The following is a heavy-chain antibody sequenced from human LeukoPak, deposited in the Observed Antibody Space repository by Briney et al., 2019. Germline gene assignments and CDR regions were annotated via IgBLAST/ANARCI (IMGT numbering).Heavy chain of an antibody. D-gene: IGHD6-19*01. CDR2: TPYSGST. J-gene: IGHJ4*02. V-gene: IGHV4-59*01. CDR1: GDSISTYY. CDR3: ARHSSGWSVYFDY. Sequence: PSETLSLTCTVSGDSISTYYWSWIRQPPGKGLEWIGYTPYSGSTNYNPSLRSRVTISVDTSKNQFSLKLTSVTAADTAVYYCARHSSGWSVYFDYWGQGTLVTVSS.